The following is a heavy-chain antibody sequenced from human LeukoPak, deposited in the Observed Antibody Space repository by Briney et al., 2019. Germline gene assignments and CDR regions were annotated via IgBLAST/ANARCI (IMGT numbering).Heavy chain of an antibody. Sequence: PSETLSLICTVSGGSISSYYWSWIRQPPGKGLEWIGYFYYSGSTNYNPSLKGRVTISVDTSKNQFSLKLSSVTAADTAVYYCARDVFRAFDIWGQGTMVTVSS. CDR2: FYYSGST. V-gene: IGHV4-59*01. CDR1: GGSISSYY. D-gene: IGHD3-10*02. J-gene: IGHJ3*02. CDR3: ARDVFRAFDI.